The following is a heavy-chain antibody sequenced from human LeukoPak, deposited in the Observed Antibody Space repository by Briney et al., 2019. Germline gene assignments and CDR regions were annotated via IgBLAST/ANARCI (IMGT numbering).Heavy chain of an antibody. D-gene: IGHD6-13*01. J-gene: IGHJ4*02. Sequence: GGSLRLSCAASGFTFDDYGMSWVRQAPGKGLEWVYVINWEGGSKVYADSVKGPFTISRDSAKKSLYLQMNSLRAEDTALYYCARDPSPIGSSWGTYDYWGQGTLVTVSS. CDR3: ARDPSPIGSSWGTYDY. V-gene: IGHV3-20*04. CDR2: INWEGGSK. CDR1: GFTFDDYG.